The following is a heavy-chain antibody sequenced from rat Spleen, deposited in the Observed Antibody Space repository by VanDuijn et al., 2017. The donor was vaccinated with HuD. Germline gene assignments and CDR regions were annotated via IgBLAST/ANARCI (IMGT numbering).Heavy chain of an antibody. V-gene: IGHV5-29*01. CDR3: ARRDFSSFIYAFFDY. CDR1: GFTFSNYG. CDR2: INYEGRTT. D-gene: IGHD1-2*01. Sequence: EVQLVESGGGLVQPGRSLKLSCAASGFTFSNYGMHWIRQAPTKGLEWVASINYEGRTTYYVDSVKGRFSISRDNVKNTLYLQMNSLRSEDTATYFCARRDFSSFIYAFFDYWGQGVMVTVSS. J-gene: IGHJ2*01.